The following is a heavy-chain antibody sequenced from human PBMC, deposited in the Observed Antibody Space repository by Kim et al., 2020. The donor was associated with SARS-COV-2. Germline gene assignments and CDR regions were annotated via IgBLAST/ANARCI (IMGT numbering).Heavy chain of an antibody. Sequence: GGSLRLSCAASGFTVSSNYMSWVRQAPGKGLEWVAVIDSGGSTYYADAEKGRFTISRDNTKNTLYLQMNSLRAEDPAVYYCASGPGGMDVWGQGTTVTVSS. V-gene: IGHV3-53*01. CDR2: IDSGGST. J-gene: IGHJ6*02. CDR3: ASGPGGMDV. CDR1: GFTVSSNY.